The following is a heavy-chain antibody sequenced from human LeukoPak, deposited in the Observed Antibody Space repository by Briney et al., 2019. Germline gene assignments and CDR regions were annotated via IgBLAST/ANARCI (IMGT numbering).Heavy chain of an antibody. J-gene: IGHJ2*01. CDR1: GFTFSSDG. CDR2: ISASGGGT. D-gene: IGHD1-26*01. V-gene: IGHV3-23*01. Sequence: GGTLRHSCSASGFTFSSDGNSWVRQAPGEGLEWDSSISASGGGTVYADSVRGWFTISRANSKNTLYLPLSSLTAEDTAVYFCAKNLLGDGSYSWYFDLWGRGTLVTVSS. CDR3: AKNLLGDGSYSWYFDL.